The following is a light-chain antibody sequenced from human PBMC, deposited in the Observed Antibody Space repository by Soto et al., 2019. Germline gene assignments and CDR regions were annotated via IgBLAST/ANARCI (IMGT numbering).Light chain of an antibody. CDR3: QYYGSSHSNT. V-gene: IGKV3-20*01. CDR2: DAS. J-gene: IGKJ5*01. Sequence: EIVLTQSPATLSLSPGERATLSSRGGQIVSTFYLAWCQHKPGQAPRLLIYDASSKATGTPDRFSGSGSGADFTLTISRLEPEDFAVYYCQYYGSSHSNTFGQGTRLEIK. CDR1: QIVSTFY.